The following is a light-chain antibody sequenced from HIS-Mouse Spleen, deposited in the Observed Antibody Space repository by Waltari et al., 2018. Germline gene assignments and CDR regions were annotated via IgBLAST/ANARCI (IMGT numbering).Light chain of an antibody. J-gene: IGLJ2*01. CDR2: EDS. V-gene: IGLV3-10*01. CDR3: YSTDSSGNHRV. CDR1: ALPKKY. Sequence: SYELTQPPSVSVSPGQTARITCSGDALPKKYAYWYQQKSGQAPVLVTYEDSKRPSGIPARFSGSSSGTMATLNISGAQVEDKADYYCYSTDSSGNHRVFGGGTKLTVL.